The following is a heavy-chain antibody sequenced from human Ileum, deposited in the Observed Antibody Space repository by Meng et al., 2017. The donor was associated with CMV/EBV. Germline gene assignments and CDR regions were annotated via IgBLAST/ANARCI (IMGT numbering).Heavy chain of an antibody. CDR2: ISAYNGNT. J-gene: IGHJ6*02. CDR3: ARAVITMVRGVIIPYYYYGMDV. D-gene: IGHD3-10*01. CDR1: GYTFTSYG. Sequence: ASVKVSCKASGYTFTSYGISWVRQAPGQGLEWMGWISAYNGNTNYAQKLQGRVTMTTDTSTSTAYMELSSLRSEDTAVYYCARAVITMVRGVIIPYYYYGMDVWGQGTTVTVSS. V-gene: IGHV1-18*01.